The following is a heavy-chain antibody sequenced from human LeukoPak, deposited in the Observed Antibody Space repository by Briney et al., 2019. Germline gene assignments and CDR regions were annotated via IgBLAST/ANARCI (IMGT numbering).Heavy chain of an antibody. CDR2: ISGSGGST. CDR1: GFTFSSYA. V-gene: IGHV3-23*01. Sequence: GWSLRLSCAASGFTFSSYAMSWVRQAPGKGLEWVSAISGSGGSTYYADSVKGRFTISRDNSKNTLYLQMNSLRAEDTAIYYCATGYYGSGKDYYYGMDVRGQGTTVTVSS. J-gene: IGHJ6*02. D-gene: IGHD3-10*01. CDR3: ATGYYGSGKDYYYGMDV.